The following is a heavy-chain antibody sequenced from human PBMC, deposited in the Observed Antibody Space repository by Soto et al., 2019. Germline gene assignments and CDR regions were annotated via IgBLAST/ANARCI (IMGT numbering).Heavy chain of an antibody. CDR2: IWYDGSNK. CDR3: ARGPLTGAHFDY. CDR1: GFTFSSYG. V-gene: IGHV3-33*01. D-gene: IGHD7-27*01. Sequence: HPGGSLRLSCAASGFTFSSYGMHWVRQAPGKGLEWVAVIWYDGSNKYYADSVKGRFTISRDNSKNTLYLQMNSLRAEDTAVYYCARGPLTGAHFDYWGQGTLVTVSS. J-gene: IGHJ4*02.